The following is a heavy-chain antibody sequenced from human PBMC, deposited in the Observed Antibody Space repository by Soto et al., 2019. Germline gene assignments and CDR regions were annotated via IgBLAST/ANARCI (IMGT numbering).Heavy chain of an antibody. Sequence: GGSLRLSCAASGFTFSTYGIHWVRQAPGKGLEWLAVIWYDGSKKYYADSVQGRFTISRDNSKNTGYLQMNSLRAEDTAVYYCVKDHCGGDCYSNPYFDYWGQGTLVTVSS. CDR3: VKDHCGGDCYSNPYFDY. CDR1: GFTFSTYG. CDR2: IWYDGSKK. V-gene: IGHV3-33*06. D-gene: IGHD2-21*02. J-gene: IGHJ4*02.